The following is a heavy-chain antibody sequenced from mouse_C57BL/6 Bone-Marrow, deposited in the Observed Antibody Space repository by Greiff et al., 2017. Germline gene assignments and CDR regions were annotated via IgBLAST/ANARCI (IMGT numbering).Heavy chain of an antibody. CDR2: IYPGSGNT. CDR1: GYTFTDYY. D-gene: IGHD3-2*02. CDR3: ARRLDSSVYDDAMDY. V-gene: IGHV1-76*01. J-gene: IGHJ4*01. Sequence: QVQLQQSGAELVRPGASVKLSCKASGYTFTDYYINWVKQRPGQGLEWIARIYPGSGNTYYNEKFKGKATLTAEQSSSPAYKQLSSRTSEDSAVYFCARRLDSSVYDDAMDYWGQGTSVTVSS.